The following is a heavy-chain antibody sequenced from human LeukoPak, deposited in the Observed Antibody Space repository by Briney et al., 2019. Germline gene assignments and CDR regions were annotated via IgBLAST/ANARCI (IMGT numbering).Heavy chain of an antibody. Sequence: SQTLSLTCAISGDSVSINSAAWNWIRQSPSRGLEWLGRTYYKSKRYNDYAVSVKSRVTINPDTSKNQFSLQLNSVTPEDTAVYYCARDSGIAAAGRVDYWGQGTLVTVSS. D-gene: IGHD6-13*01. CDR2: TYYKSKRYN. V-gene: IGHV6-1*01. CDR1: GDSVSINSAA. CDR3: ARDSGIAAAGRVDY. J-gene: IGHJ4*02.